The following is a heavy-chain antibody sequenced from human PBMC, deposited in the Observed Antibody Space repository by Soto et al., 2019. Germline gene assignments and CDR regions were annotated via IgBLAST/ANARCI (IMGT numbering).Heavy chain of an antibody. D-gene: IGHD5-18*01. CDR2: ISAYNGNT. V-gene: IGHV1-18*01. J-gene: IGHJ4*02. CDR3: ASRLLVGYGLEAESD. CDR1: GYTFTSYG. Sequence: QVQLVQSGAEVKKPGASVKVSCKASGYTFTSYGISWVRQAPGQGLEWMGWISAYNGNTNYAQKLQGRVTMTTDTSTTAAYMELRSLRSDDPAVYYCASRLLVGYGLEAESDWGQGTLVTVSS.